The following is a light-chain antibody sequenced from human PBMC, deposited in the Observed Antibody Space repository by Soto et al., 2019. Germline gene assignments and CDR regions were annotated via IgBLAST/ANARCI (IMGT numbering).Light chain of an antibody. CDR1: SSDVGGYNY. J-gene: IGLJ2*01. V-gene: IGLV2-14*01. CDR2: NVS. Sequence: QSVLTQPASVSGSPGQSITLSCTGTSSDVGGYNYVSWYQQQPGKAPKLMIYNVSNRPSGVSNRVSGSKSGNTASLTISGLQAEDEGHYYCSSFTSTNTVLFGGGTKLAVL. CDR3: SSFTSTNTVL.